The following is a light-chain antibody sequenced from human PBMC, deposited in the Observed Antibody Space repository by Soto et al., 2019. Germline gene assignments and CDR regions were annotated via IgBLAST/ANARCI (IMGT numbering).Light chain of an antibody. CDR2: DAS. CDR1: QSVSGR. V-gene: IGKV1-5*01. J-gene: IGKJ1*01. Sequence: DIQLTQSPSTLCACVGDTVTVTCRASQSVSGRLAWYQQKPGEAPKLLIYDASALPRGVPSRFSGSGSGTKFTLTIASLQPDDFATYYCQQYETFSGTFGPGTKVDI. CDR3: QQYETFSGT.